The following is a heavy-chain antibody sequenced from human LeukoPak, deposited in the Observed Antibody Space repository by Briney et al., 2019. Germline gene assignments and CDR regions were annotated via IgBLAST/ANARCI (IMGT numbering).Heavy chain of an antibody. D-gene: IGHD3-22*01. CDR2: INHSGRT. Sequence: SETLSLTCGVSGGSFSAYYWSWIRQPPGKGLELIGEINHSGRTNYNPSLKSRVTISVDTSKNQFSLKLSSVTAADTAVYYCARHDSYDSSAHDYWGQGTLVTVSS. V-gene: IGHV4-34*01. J-gene: IGHJ4*02. CDR3: ARHDSYDSSAHDY. CDR1: GGSFSAYY.